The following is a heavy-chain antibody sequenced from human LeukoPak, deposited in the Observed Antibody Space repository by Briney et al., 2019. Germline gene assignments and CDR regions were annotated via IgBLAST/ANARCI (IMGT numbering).Heavy chain of an antibody. V-gene: IGHV1-2*02. J-gene: IGHJ4*02. CDR3: ARAKANWRSGDY. Sequence: ASVKVSCKASDYTFIEHYVRWVRQAPGQGLEWMGWINPNTGGTNYAQKFQGRVTMTRDTSISTGYMDLSGLRSHDTAVYYCARAKANWRSGDYWGQGTLVTVSS. CDR1: DYTFIEHY. CDR2: INPNTGGT. D-gene: IGHD1-1*01.